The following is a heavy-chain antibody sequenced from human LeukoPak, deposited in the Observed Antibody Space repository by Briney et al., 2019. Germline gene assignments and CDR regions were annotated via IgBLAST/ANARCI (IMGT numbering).Heavy chain of an antibody. D-gene: IGHD4-17*01. J-gene: IGHJ3*01. CDR2: MNPNSGNT. V-gene: IGHV1-8*02. Sequence: GASVKVSCKASGYTFTSYDINWVRQATGQGLEWMGWMNPNSGNTGYAQKLQGRVTMTTDTSTSTAYMELRSLRSDDTAVYYCARHADMTTPGAFDVWGQGTTVTVSS. CDR1: GYTFTSYD. CDR3: ARHADMTTPGAFDV.